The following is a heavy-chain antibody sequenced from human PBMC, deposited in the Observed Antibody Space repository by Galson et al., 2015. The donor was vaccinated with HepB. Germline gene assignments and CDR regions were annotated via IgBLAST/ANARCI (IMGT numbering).Heavy chain of an antibody. Sequence: SVKVSCKASGYTFTGYYMHWVRQAPGQGLEWMGWINPNSGGTNYAQKFQGRVTMTRDTSISTAYMELSRLRSDDTAVYYCARDPFYCSSTSCQSEVDYWGQGTLVTVSS. V-gene: IGHV1-2*02. CDR3: ARDPFYCSSTSCQSEVDY. D-gene: IGHD2-2*01. CDR2: INPNSGGT. CDR1: GYTFTGYY. J-gene: IGHJ4*02.